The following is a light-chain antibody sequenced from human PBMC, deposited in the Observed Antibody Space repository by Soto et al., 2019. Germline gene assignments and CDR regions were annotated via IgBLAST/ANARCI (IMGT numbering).Light chain of an antibody. V-gene: IGLV2-8*01. CDR3: CSYAGSNNYYL. J-gene: IGLJ1*01. CDR2: ETY. CDR1: SSHVGGYNR. Sequence: QSVLTQPPASYGSAGQSVTIRCTGTSSHVGGYNRVSWYQQHPGKVPKLIIYETYKRPSGVPDRFSGSQYGNTASLTVSGLQAEDEADYYCCSYAGSNNYYLFGTGTKVTVL.